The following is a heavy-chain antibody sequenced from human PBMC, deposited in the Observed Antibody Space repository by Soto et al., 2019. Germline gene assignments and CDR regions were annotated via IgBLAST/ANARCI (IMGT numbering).Heavy chain of an antibody. CDR1: AGSVSRGSYY. CDR2: IYYSGST. Sequence: TSQTLSLTCTVSAGSVSRGSYYWSWIRQPPGKGLEWIGYIYYSGSTNYNPSLKSRVTISVDTSKNQFSLKLSSVTAADTAVYYCERFGDSSDPWGQGTLVTVS. D-gene: IGHD4-17*01. J-gene: IGHJ5*02. CDR3: ERFGDSSDP. V-gene: IGHV4-61*01.